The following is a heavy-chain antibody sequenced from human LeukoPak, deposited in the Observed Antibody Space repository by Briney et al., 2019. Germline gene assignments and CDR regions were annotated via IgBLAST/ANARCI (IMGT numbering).Heavy chain of an antibody. Sequence: QPGGSLRLSCAASGFTFSSYGMHWVRQAPGKGLEWVAFIRYDGSNKYYADSVKGRFTISRDNSKNTLYLQMNSLRAEDTAVYHCAKPLYSSSWYGGYFQHWGQGTLVTVSS. D-gene: IGHD6-13*01. CDR3: AKPLYSSSWYGGYFQH. V-gene: IGHV3-30*02. CDR1: GFTFSSYG. J-gene: IGHJ1*01. CDR2: IRYDGSNK.